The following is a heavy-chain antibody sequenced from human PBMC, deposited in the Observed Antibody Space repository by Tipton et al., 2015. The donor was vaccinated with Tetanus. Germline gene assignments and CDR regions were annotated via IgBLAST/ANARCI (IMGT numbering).Heavy chain of an antibody. CDR2: ISSSSTYI. D-gene: IGHD3-10*01. V-gene: IGHV3-21*04. CDR3: AKAKSWINLFFGDI. CDR1: GFTFSSYS. J-gene: IGHJ4*02. Sequence: SLRLSCAASGFTFSSYSMNWIRQAPGKGLEWVSSISSSSTYIYYADSVRGRFTISRDDSSNTLYLQMNSLRAEDTAVYFCAKAKSWINLFFGDIWGQGTLVTVSS.